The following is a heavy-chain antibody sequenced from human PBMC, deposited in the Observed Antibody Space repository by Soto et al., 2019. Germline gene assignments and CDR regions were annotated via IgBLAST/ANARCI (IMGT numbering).Heavy chain of an antibody. CDR1: GFTFSSYG. CDR2: ISYDGSNK. V-gene: IGHV3-30*18. CDR3: AKDSRKDIVVVVAATFDY. Sequence: GGSLRLSCAASGFTFSSYGMHWVRQAPGKGLEWVAVISYDGSNKYYADSVKGRFTISRDNSKNTLYLQMNSLRAEDTAVYYCAKDSRKDIVVVVAATFDYWGQGTLVTVSS. J-gene: IGHJ4*02. D-gene: IGHD2-15*01.